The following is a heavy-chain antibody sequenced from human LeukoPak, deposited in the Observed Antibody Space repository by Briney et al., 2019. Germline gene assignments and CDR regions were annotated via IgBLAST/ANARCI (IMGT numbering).Heavy chain of an antibody. CDR2: MNPNSGNT. CDR1: GYTFTSYD. J-gene: IGHJ6*02. CDR3: ARWSYGSGSYYTDYYYYGMDV. V-gene: IGHV1-8*01. D-gene: IGHD3-10*01. Sequence: ASVKVSCKASGYTFTSYDINWVRQATGQGLEWTGWMNPNSGNTGYAQKFQGRVTMTRNTSISTAYMELSSLRSEDTAVYYCARWSYGSGSYYTDYYYYGMDVWGQGTTVTVSS.